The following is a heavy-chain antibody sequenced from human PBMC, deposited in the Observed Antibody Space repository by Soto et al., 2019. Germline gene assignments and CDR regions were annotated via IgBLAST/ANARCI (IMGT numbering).Heavy chain of an antibody. D-gene: IGHD1-20*01. CDR3: AKDGESGITTRGGCDY. V-gene: IGHV3-23*01. CDR2: ISAGGWGT. CDR1: GFTFNNYA. J-gene: IGHJ4*02. Sequence: GGSLRLSCAGSGFTFNNYAMNWVRQAPGKGLEWVSGISAGGWGTYYADSVKGRFIVSRDNSKSMLFLQMNGVRAEETAVYYCAKDGESGITTRGGCDYWGQGTLVTVSS.